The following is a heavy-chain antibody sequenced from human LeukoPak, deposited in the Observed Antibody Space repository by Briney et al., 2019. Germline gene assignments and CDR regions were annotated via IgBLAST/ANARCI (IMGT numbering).Heavy chain of an antibody. V-gene: IGHV3-74*01. CDR2: ISGDGSVT. CDR1: GFPFSCSW. D-gene: IGHD3-10*01. CDR3: ARGGSPFY. Sequence: GSLSLSCAASGFPFSCSWMHWGRPVPGQGLLWVSRISGDGSVTTYADSVRGRFTISRDNAQNTLYLQMNSLRAEDTAVYYCARGGSPFYCGQGSLVTVSS. J-gene: IGHJ4*02.